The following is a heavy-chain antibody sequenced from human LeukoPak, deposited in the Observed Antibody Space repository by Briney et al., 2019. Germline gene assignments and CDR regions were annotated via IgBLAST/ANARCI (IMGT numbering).Heavy chain of an antibody. Sequence: GGSLRLSCAASGFTFSSYAMHWVRQAPGKGLEWVAVISYDGSNKYYADSVKGRFTISRDNSKNTLYLQMNSLRAEDTAVYYCAKEPINWNYYFDYWGQGTLVTVSS. V-gene: IGHV3-30*04. D-gene: IGHD1-7*01. CDR2: ISYDGSNK. J-gene: IGHJ4*02. CDR1: GFTFSSYA. CDR3: AKEPINWNYYFDY.